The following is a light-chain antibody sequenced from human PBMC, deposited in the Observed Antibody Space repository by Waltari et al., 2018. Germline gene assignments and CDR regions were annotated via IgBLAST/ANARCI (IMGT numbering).Light chain of an antibody. CDR2: DTS. J-gene: IGKJ1*01. CDR1: QSVSGY. CDR3: QQYYSTSWT. Sequence: EIVLTQSPATVSLSPGERATLSCRASQSVSGYLAWYQQKPGQAPRLLLYDTSNRATGIPARFSGSGSGTDFTLTISSLEPEYFAVYYCQQYYSTSWTFGQGTKVEIK. V-gene: IGKV3-11*01.